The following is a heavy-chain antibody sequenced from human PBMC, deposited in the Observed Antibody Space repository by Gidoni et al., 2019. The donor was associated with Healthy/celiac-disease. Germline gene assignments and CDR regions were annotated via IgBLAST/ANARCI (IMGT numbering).Heavy chain of an antibody. Sequence: EVQLVESGGGLVKPGGSLRLSWAASGFTVSNAWMSWVRQAPGKGLEWVGRSKSKTDGGTTDYAAPVKGRFTISRDDSKNTLYLQMNSLKTEDTAVYYCTTTGWYLIYWGQGTLVTVSS. V-gene: IGHV3-15*01. CDR2: SKSKTDGGTT. CDR3: TTTGWYLIY. CDR1: GFTVSNAW. J-gene: IGHJ4*02. D-gene: IGHD6-19*01.